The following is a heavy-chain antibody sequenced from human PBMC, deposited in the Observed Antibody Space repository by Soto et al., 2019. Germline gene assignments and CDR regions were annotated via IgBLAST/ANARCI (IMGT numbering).Heavy chain of an antibody. V-gene: IGHV1-8*01. CDR2: MNPNSGNT. CDR1: GYTFTSYD. CDR3: ARGGIAARPYYSSGMDA. J-gene: IGHJ6*02. Sequence: ASVKVSCKASGYTFTSYDINWVRQATGQGLEWMGWMNPNSGNTGYAQKFQGRVTMTRNTSISTAYMELSGLRSEDTAVYYCARGGIAARPYYSSGMDAWGQGTTVTVSS. D-gene: IGHD6-6*01.